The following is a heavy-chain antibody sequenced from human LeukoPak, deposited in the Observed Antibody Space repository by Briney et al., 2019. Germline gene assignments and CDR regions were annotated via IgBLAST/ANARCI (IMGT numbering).Heavy chain of an antibody. V-gene: IGHV4-34*01. D-gene: IGHD6-19*01. CDR3: ASHRGGWYFGYLQH. J-gene: IGHJ1*01. CDR2: INHSGST. CDR1: GGSFSGYY. Sequence: SETLSLTCAVYGGSFSGYYWSWIRQPPGKGLEWIGEINHSGSTNYNPSLKSRVTISVDTSKNQFSLKLSSVTAADTAVYYCASHRGGWYFGYLQHWGQGTLVTVSS.